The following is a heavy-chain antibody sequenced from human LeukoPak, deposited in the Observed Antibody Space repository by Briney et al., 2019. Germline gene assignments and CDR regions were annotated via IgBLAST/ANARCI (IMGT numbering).Heavy chain of an antibody. V-gene: IGHV3-21*01. Sequence: GGSLRLSCAASGFTFSGYSMNWVRQAPGKGLEWVSSISSSSSYIYYADSVKGRFTISRDNAKNTLYLQMNSLRAEDAAVYYCARCDMQLWPLDYWGQGTLVTVSS. CDR2: ISSSSSYI. CDR3: ARCDMQLWPLDY. D-gene: IGHD5-18*01. CDR1: GFTFSGYS. J-gene: IGHJ4*02.